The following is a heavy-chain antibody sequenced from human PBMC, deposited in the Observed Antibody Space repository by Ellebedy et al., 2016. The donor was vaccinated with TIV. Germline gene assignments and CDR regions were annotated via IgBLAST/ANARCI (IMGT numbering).Heavy chain of an antibody. J-gene: IGHJ4*02. D-gene: IGHD6-13*01. Sequence: GESLRISCKGSGYSFTSYWIGWVRQMPGKGLEWMAIIHPPDSDTRYSPSFQGQVTISADKSISTAYLQWSSLKASDTAMYYCARPAITADGFDYWGQGTLVTVSS. CDR2: IHPPDSDT. CDR1: GYSFTSYW. V-gene: IGHV5-51*01. CDR3: ARPAITADGFDY.